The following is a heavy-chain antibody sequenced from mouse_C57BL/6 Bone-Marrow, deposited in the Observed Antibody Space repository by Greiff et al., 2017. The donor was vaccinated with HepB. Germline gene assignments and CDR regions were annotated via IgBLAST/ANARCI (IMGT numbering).Heavy chain of an antibody. V-gene: IGHV2-2*01. CDR3: ARNADQAWFAY. CDR1: GFSLTSYG. Sequence: QVTLKVSGPGLVQPSQSLSITCTVSGFSLTSYGVHWVRQSPGKGLEWLGVIWSGGSTDYNAAFISRLSISKDNSKSQVFFKMNSLQADDTAIYYCARNADQAWFAYWGQGTRVTVSA. J-gene: IGHJ3*01. CDR2: IWSGGST.